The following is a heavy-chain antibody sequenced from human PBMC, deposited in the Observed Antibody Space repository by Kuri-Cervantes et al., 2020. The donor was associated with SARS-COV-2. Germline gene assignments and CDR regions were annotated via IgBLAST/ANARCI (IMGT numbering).Heavy chain of an antibody. J-gene: IGHJ6*02. CDR3: ARSLYGGTSWYYGMDV. CDR2: IWYDGSNK. Sequence: GESLKISCAASGFNFSRTDMHWVRQAPGKGLEWVAVIWYDGSNKYHADSVKGRFTISRDNSKNTLYLQMNSLRAEDTAVYYCARSLYGGTSWYYGMDVWGQGTTVTVSS. V-gene: IGHV3-33*08. CDR1: GFNFSRTD. D-gene: IGHD4-23*01.